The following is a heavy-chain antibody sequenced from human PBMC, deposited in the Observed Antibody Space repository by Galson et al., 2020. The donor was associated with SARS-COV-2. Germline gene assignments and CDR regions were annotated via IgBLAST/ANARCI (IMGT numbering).Heavy chain of an antibody. CDR1: GLIVSSSY. D-gene: IGHD6-6*01. J-gene: IGHJ6*02. CDR3: ARRMTSSWGMDV. Sequence: GESLKISCAASGLIVSSSYMSWVRQAPGKGQEWVSLIYRGGNTYYADSVKGRFTISRDNSKTTLYLQMNSLRPEDTAVYFCARRMTSSWGMDVWGQGTTVTVSS. CDR2: IYRGGNT. V-gene: IGHV3-66*02.